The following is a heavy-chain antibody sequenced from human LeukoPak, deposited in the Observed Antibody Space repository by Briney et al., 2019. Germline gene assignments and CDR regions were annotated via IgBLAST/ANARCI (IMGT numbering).Heavy chain of an antibody. D-gene: IGHD3-10*01. Sequence: ASVKVSCKASGCTFSSYAISWVRQAPGQGLEWMGGIIPIFGTANYAQKFQGRVTITADESTSTAYMELSSLRSEDTAVYDCARELNYYGSGSYFFDYWGQGTLVTVSS. V-gene: IGHV1-69*13. CDR1: GCTFSSYA. CDR3: ARELNYYGSGSYFFDY. CDR2: IIPIFGTA. J-gene: IGHJ4*02.